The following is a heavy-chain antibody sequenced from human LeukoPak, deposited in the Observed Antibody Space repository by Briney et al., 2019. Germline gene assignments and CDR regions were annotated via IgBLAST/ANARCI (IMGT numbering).Heavy chain of an antibody. CDR1: GGSIRSGGYY. D-gene: IGHD6-13*01. V-gene: IGHV4-31*03. CDR3: ARTTSAAGWFDP. Sequence: SQTLSLTCTVSGGSIRSGGYYWSWIRQHPGKGLEWIGYIYYSGNTNYNPSLKSRVTMSVDTSKNQFSLKLSSVTAADTAVYYCARTTSAAGWFDPWGQGTLVTVSS. J-gene: IGHJ5*02. CDR2: IYYSGNT.